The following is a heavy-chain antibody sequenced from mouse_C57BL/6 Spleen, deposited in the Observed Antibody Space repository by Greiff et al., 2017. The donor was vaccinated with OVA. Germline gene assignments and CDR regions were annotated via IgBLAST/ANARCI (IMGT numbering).Heavy chain of an antibody. CDR2: INPNNGGT. J-gene: IGHJ2*01. V-gene: IGHV1-26*01. CDR1: GYTFTDYY. Sequence: VQLQQSGPELVKPGASVKISCKASGYTFTDYYMNWVKQSHGKSLEWIGDINPNNGGTSYNQKFKGKATLTVDKSSSTAYMELRSLTSEDSAVYYCARSSGAGYYYGSSYDYFDYWGQGTTLTVSS. D-gene: IGHD1-1*01. CDR3: ARSSGAGYYYGSSYDYFDY.